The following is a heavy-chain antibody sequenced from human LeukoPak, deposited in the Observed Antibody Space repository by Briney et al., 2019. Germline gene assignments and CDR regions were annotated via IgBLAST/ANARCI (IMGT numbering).Heavy chain of an antibody. V-gene: IGHV3-48*03. Sequence: GGSLRLSCAASGFTFSNYEMNWVRQAPGKGLEWVSYISPSGSTLHFADSVKGRFTISRDNAKNSLYLQMNSLRAEDAAVYYCARDPGANYYDSSGFYNAFDIWGQGTRVTVSS. CDR1: GFTFSNYE. CDR3: ARDPGANYYDSSGFYNAFDI. D-gene: IGHD3-22*01. J-gene: IGHJ3*02. CDR2: ISPSGSTL.